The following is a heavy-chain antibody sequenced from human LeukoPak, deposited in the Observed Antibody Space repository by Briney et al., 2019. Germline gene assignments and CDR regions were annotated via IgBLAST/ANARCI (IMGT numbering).Heavy chain of an antibody. V-gene: IGHV3-30*03. J-gene: IGHJ3*02. CDR2: ISYDGSNK. CDR1: GFTFSSYG. D-gene: IGHD4-11*01. Sequence: GRSLRLSCAASGFTFSSYGMHWVRQAPGKGLEWVAVISYDGSNKYYADSVKGRFTISRDNSKNTLYLQMNSLRAEDTAVYYCARDLHDAFDIWGQGTMVTVSS. CDR3: ARDLHDAFDI.